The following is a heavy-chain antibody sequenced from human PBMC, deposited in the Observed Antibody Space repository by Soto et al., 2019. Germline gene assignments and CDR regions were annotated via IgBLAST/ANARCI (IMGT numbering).Heavy chain of an antibody. CDR2: INPNSGGT. Sequence: ASVKVSCKDSGYTFTGYHMHWVRQAPGQGLEWMGWINPNSGGTNYAQKFQDRVTMTRDTSISTAYMELSRLRSDDTAVYYCARVNIAVAGGGFDYWGQGTLVTVSS. V-gene: IGHV1-2*02. CDR1: GYTFTGYH. D-gene: IGHD6-19*01. J-gene: IGHJ4*02. CDR3: ARVNIAVAGGGFDY.